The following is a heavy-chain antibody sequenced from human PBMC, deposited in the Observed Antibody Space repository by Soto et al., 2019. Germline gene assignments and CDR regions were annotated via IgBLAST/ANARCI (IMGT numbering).Heavy chain of an antibody. V-gene: IGHV1-69*01. Sequence: QVQLVQSGAEVKRPGSSVKVSCKASGGTFGTYVIAWVRQAPGQGLEWMGGIVPIVGAANSTHKVQGRLTMTVDQPAATVCLQLSDLSAEATAFYIRARDIGFSEEQWGGWLDSCGRGTLVTVSS. J-gene: IGHJ5*01. CDR2: IVPIVGAA. CDR3: ARDIGFSEEQWGGWLDS. D-gene: IGHD1-1*01. CDR1: GGTFGTYV.